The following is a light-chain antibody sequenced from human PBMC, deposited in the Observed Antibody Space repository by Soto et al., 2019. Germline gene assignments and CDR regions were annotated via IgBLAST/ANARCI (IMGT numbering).Light chain of an antibody. CDR2: GAS. Sequence: VLTQSPGTLSLSPGERATLSCRASERISSNFLAWYQQRPGQAPRLLIYGASTRASGIPDRFSGSGSGTDFPLTISRLEPEDFAVYYCQQYGTSPFTFGPGTTVEIK. CDR3: QQYGTSPFT. J-gene: IGKJ3*01. V-gene: IGKV3-20*01. CDR1: ERISSNF.